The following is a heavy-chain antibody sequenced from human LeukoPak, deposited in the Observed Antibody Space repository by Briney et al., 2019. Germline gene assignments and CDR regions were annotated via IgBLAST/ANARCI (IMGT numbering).Heavy chain of an antibody. CDR2: ISGSGGST. CDR3: AKDTPYSSGWYGDAFDI. Sequence: GGSLRLSCAASGFTFSSYAMSWVRQAPGKGLDWVSAISGSGGSTYYADSVKGRFTISSDNSKNTLYLQMNSLRAEDTAVYYCAKDTPYSSGWYGDAFDIWGQGTMVTVSS. V-gene: IGHV3-23*01. J-gene: IGHJ3*02. CDR1: GFTFSSYA. D-gene: IGHD6-19*01.